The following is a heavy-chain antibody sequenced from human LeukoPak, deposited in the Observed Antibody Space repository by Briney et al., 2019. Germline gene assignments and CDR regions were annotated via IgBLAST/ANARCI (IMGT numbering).Heavy chain of an antibody. CDR1: GFTVSSRNY. D-gene: IGHD3-16*01. J-gene: IGHJ4*02. CDR3: ARDNKYHYTFGGVDY. CDR2: IYTGGTT. V-gene: IGHV3-66*01. Sequence: GGSLRLSCAASGFTVSSRNYMSWVRQAPGKGLEWVSLIYTGGTTYYADSVKGRFTISRDHSKSTLYLQMNSLRAEDTAVYYCARDNKYHYTFGGVDYWGQGTLVTVSS.